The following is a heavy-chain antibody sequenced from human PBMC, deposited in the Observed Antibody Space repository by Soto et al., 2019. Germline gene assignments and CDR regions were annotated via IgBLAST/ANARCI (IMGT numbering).Heavy chain of an antibody. CDR2: ISAGGGGT. CDR1: AFTFTNYT. CDR3: ARGAYGGRFDY. D-gene: IGHD2-21*01. J-gene: IGHJ4*02. Sequence: EVQLLESGGGLVQPGGSLRLSCAASAFTFTNYTMSWVRQAPGKGLEWVSTISAGGGGTSYADSVKGRFTISRDNSKNTLYLQMNSLGPEDTAVYSCARGAYGGRFDYWGQGTLVTVSS. V-gene: IGHV3-23*01.